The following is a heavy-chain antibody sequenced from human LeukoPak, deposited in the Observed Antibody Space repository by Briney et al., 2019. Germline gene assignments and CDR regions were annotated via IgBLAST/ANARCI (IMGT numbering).Heavy chain of an antibody. Sequence: SETLSLTCAVYGGSSSGYYWSWIRQPPGKGLEWIGEINHSGSTNYNPSLKSRVTISVDTSKNQFSLKLSSVTAADTAVYYCASSRSVEIGYYYYYYGMDVWGQGTTVTVSS. J-gene: IGHJ6*02. V-gene: IGHV4-34*01. CDR2: INHSGST. CDR1: GGSSSGYY. D-gene: IGHD3-3*01. CDR3: ASSRSVEIGYYYYYYGMDV.